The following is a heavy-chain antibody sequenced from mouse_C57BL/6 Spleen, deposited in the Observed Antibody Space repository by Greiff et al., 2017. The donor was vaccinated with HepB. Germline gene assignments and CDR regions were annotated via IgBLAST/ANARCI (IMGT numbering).Heavy chain of an antibody. CDR3: ARAPYYYGSSYRYFDV. V-gene: IGHV5-17*01. J-gene: IGHJ1*03. CDR2: ISSGSSTI. Sequence: EVMLVESGGGLVKPGGSLKLSCAASGFTFSDYGMHWVRQAPEKGLEWVAYISSGSSTIYYADTVKGRFTISRDNAKNTLFLQMTSLRSEDTAMYYCARAPYYYGSSYRYFDVWGTGTTVTVSS. D-gene: IGHD1-1*01. CDR1: GFTFSDYG.